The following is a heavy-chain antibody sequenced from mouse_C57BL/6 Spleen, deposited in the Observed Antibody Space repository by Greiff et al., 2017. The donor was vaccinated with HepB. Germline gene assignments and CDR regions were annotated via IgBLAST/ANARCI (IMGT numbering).Heavy chain of an antibody. CDR1: GFTFSSYA. J-gene: IGHJ4*01. Sequence: EVQVVESGGGLVKPGGSLKLSCAASGFTFSSYAMSWVRQTPEKRLEWVATISDGGSYTYYPDNVKGRFTISRDNAKNNLYLQMSHLKSEATAMYYCARDLGYTYYAMDYWGQGTSVTVSS. CDR2: ISDGGSYT. D-gene: IGHD2-14*01. CDR3: ARDLGYTYYAMDY. V-gene: IGHV5-4*01.